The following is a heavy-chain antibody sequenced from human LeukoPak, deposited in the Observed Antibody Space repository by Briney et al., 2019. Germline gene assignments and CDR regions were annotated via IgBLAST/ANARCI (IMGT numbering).Heavy chain of an antibody. Sequence: SETLSLTCTVSGGSISSSSYYWGWIRQPPGKGLEWIGSIYYSGSTYYNPSLKSRVTISVDTSKNQFSLKLSSVTAADTAVYYCARALGYGGGLYYFDYWGQGTLVTVSS. CDR3: ARALGYGGGLYYFDY. J-gene: IGHJ4*02. V-gene: IGHV4-39*01. D-gene: IGHD4-23*01. CDR1: GGSISSSSYY. CDR2: IYYSGST.